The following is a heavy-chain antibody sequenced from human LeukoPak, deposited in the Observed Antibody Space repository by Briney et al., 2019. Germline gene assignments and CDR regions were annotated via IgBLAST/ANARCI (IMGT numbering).Heavy chain of an antibody. Sequence: SVKVSCKASGGTFSSYAISWVRQAPGQGLEWMGGIIPIFGTANYAQKFQGRVTITADESTSTAYMELSSLRSEDTAVYYCASSPIVVVVAATSNDAFDIWGQGTMVTASS. D-gene: IGHD2-15*01. CDR3: ASSPIVVVVAATSNDAFDI. J-gene: IGHJ3*02. CDR2: IIPIFGTA. V-gene: IGHV1-69*01. CDR1: GGTFSSYA.